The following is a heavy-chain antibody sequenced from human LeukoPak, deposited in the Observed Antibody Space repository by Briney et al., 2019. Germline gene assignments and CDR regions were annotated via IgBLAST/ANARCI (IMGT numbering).Heavy chain of an antibody. V-gene: IGHV3-64D*09. D-gene: IGHD2-15*01. CDR2: ISDSGGST. Sequence: GGSLRLSCTASGFPFSSYAMHWVRQAPGKGLEYVSAISDSGGSTYYADSVKGRFTISRDNSKNTLYLQMSSLRAEDTAVYFCVRGYSFGPYGMDVWGQGTTVTVSS. CDR3: VRGYSFGPYGMDV. J-gene: IGHJ6*02. CDR1: GFPFSSYA.